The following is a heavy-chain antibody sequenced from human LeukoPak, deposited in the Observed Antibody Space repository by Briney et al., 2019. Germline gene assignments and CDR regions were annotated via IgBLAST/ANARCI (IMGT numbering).Heavy chain of an antibody. J-gene: IGHJ6*03. D-gene: IGHD2-15*01. CDR1: GYTFNDYG. CDR2: ISTFNGNA. CDR3: ARGRYCSGGNCWAIYYYYMDV. V-gene: IGHV1-18*01. Sequence: ASVKVSCKASGYTFNDYGISWVRQAPGQGLEWMGWISTFNGNAKYALNFQGRVTMTTDTSTSTAHMELKSLRSDDTAVYYCARGRYCSGGNCWAIYYYYMDVWGKGTTVTVSS.